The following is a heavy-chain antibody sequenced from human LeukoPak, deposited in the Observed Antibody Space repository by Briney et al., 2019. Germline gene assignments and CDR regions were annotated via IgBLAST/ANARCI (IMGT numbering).Heavy chain of an antibody. D-gene: IGHD1-26*01. CDR3: AEGGSGELPSQHVY. V-gene: IGHV3-9*03. CDR2: ISWNSSSI. CDR1: GFTFDDYA. J-gene: IGHJ4*02. Sequence: GGSLTLSCTASGFTFDDYAMHWVRHAPAKGLERVSGISWNSSSIVYAYSVKGRFTISRDNAKNSLYLQMNSLRAEDMALYYCAEGGSGELPSQHVYWGQGTLVIVSS.